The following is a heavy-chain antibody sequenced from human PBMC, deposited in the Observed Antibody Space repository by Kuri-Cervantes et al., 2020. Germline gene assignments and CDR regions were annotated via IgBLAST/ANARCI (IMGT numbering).Heavy chain of an antibody. D-gene: IGHD3-10*01. CDR3: ARAGDWFDP. Sequence: ASVKVSCKASGYTFTSYAMHWVRQAPGQRLEWMGWSNAGNGNTKYSQEFQGRVTITTDESTCTAYMELSSLRSEDTAVYYCARAGDWFDPWGQGTLVTVSS. CDR1: GYTFTSYA. CDR2: SNAGNGNT. J-gene: IGHJ5*02. V-gene: IGHV1-3*02.